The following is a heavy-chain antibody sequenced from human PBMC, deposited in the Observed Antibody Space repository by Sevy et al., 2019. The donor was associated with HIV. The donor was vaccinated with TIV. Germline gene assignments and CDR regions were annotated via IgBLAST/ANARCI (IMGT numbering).Heavy chain of an antibody. CDR2: IWYDGTNK. J-gene: IGHJ4*02. CDR1: GFTFSSYG. CDR3: ARDKLPPVMVTMVRGALSYFFDY. D-gene: IGHD3-10*01. Sequence: EGSLRLSCAASGFTFSSYGMHWVRQAPDKGLEWVAVIWYDGTNKYYADSVKGRFTISRDNSKNTLYLQMSSLRAEDTAVYYCARDKLPPVMVTMVRGALSYFFDYWGQGTLVTVSS. V-gene: IGHV3-33*01.